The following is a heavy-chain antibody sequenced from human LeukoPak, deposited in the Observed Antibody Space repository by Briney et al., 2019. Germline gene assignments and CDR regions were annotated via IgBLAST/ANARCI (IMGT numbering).Heavy chain of an antibody. V-gene: IGHV3-21*01. CDR2: ISSSSSYI. Sequence: GGSLRLSCAASGFTYSSYSMNWVRQAPGKGLEWVSSISSSSSYIYYADSVKGRFTISRDNAKNSLYLQMNSLSAEDTAVYYCARADFWSGQAHMDVWGKGTTVTVSS. CDR3: ARADFWSGQAHMDV. D-gene: IGHD3-3*01. CDR1: GFTYSSYS. J-gene: IGHJ6*03.